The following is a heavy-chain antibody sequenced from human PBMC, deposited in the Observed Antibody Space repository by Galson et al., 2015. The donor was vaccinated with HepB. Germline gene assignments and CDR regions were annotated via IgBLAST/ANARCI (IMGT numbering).Heavy chain of an antibody. D-gene: IGHD6-13*01. CDR1: GFTFSSYS. J-gene: IGHJ6*02. V-gene: IGHV3-21*01. CDR2: ISSSSSYI. Sequence: SLRLSCAASGFTFSSYSMNWVRQAPGKGLEWVSSISSSSSYIYYADSVKGRFTISRDNAKNSLYLQMNSLRAEDTAVYYCARQYSSSWYSHGMDVWGQGTTVTVSS. CDR3: ARQYSSSWYSHGMDV.